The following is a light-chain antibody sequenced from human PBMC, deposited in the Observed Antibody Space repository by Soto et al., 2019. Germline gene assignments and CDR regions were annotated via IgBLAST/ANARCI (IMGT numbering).Light chain of an antibody. J-gene: IGLJ2*01. V-gene: IGLV2-14*01. CDR1: SSDVGSYNY. CDR2: YVS. Sequence: QSALTQPASVSGSPGQSITISCTGTSSDVGSYNYVSWYQQYPGKAPKLMIYYVSNRPSGVSYRCSGSKSGNTASLTISGLQAEDEADDYCSSYTASRTHVVFGGGTKLTVL. CDR3: SSYTASRTHVV.